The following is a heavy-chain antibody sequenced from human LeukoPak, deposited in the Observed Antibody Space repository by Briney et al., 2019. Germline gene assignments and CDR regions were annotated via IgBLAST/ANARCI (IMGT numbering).Heavy chain of an antibody. J-gene: IGHJ4*02. CDR3: ARASRRYSSSGADY. V-gene: IGHV3-21*01. D-gene: IGHD6-6*01. Sequence: GGSLRLSCAASGFTFSDYYMNWVRQAPGKGLEWVSSISRTTRYIYYADSVKGRFTISRDNAKNSLYLQMNSLRAEDTAVYYCARASRRYSSSGADYWGQGTLVTVSS. CDR2: ISRTTRYI. CDR1: GFTFSDYY.